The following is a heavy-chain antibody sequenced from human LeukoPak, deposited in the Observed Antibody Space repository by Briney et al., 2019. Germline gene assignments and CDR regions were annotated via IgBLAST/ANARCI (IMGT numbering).Heavy chain of an antibody. CDR1: GFTFNSHA. V-gene: IGHV3-23*01. D-gene: IGHD5/OR15-5a*01. J-gene: IGHJ4*02. CDR2: ISGSGGHT. Sequence: GGSLRLSCEASGFTFNSHAMTWVRLAPGKGLEWVSSISGSGGHTYYADSVKGRFTVSRDNSKNTLYLQMSSLRAEDTAFYHCAKDAGIYPFYFDSWGPGSLVTVSS. CDR3: AKDAGIYPFYFDS.